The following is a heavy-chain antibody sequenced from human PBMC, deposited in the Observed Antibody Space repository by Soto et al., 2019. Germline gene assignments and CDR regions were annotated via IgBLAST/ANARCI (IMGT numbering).Heavy chain of an antibody. CDR2: IYYSGST. CDR3: ARVLQGGLDTDYAYYGMDV. CDR1: GGSISSYY. V-gene: IGHV4-59*01. J-gene: IGHJ6*02. D-gene: IGHD5-18*01. Sequence: SETLSLTCTVSGGSISSYYWSWIRQPPGKGLEWIGYIYYSGSTNYNPSLKSRVTISVDTSKNRFSLKLSSVTAADTAVYYCARVLQGGLDTDYAYYGMDVWGQGTTVTVSS.